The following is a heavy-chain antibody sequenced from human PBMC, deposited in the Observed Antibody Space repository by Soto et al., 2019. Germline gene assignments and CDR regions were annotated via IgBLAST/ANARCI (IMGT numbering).Heavy chain of an antibody. CDR3: ARHYNYYYSYMDV. J-gene: IGHJ6*03. V-gene: IGHV4-59*08. Sequence: SETLSLTCTVSGGSISSYYWSWIRQPPGKGLEWIGYIYYSGSTNYNPSLKSRVTISVDTSKNQFSLRLSSVTAADTAVYYCARHYNYYYSYMDVWGKGTTVTVSS. CDR1: GGSISSYY. CDR2: IYYSGST. D-gene: IGHD3-10*01.